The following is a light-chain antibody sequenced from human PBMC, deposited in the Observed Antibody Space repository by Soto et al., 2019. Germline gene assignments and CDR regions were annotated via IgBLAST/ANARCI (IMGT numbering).Light chain of an antibody. CDR2: GAS. V-gene: IGKV3-15*01. J-gene: IGKJ1*01. CDR3: HQYSTGLRT. Sequence: TVMTQSPATLSMSPGDRAALSCRASLNVATNMAWYQQKPGQAPRLLIYGASIRATGVPAGFTGSGSGTEFALAINNLQSEDFAVYYCHQYSTGLRTFGRGTRVEV. CDR1: LNVATN.